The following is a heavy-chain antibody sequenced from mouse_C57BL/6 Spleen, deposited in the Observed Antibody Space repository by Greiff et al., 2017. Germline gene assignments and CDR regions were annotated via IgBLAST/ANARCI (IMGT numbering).Heavy chain of an antibody. V-gene: IGHV1-26*01. J-gene: IGHJ4*01. CDR2: INPNNGGT. CDR3: ARHPDYYAMDY. CDR1: GYTFTDYY. Sequence: EVQLQQSGPELVKPGASVKISCKASGYTFTDYYMNWVKQSHGKSLEWIGDINPNNGGTSYNQKFKGKATLTVDKSSSTAYMQLSSLTSEDSAVYYCARHPDYYAMDYWGQGTSVTVSS.